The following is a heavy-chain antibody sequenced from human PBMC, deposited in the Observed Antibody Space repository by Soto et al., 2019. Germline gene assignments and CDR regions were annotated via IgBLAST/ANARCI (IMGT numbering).Heavy chain of an antibody. CDR2: IYYSGST. CDR3: ARRRAYCGGDCYSASFDY. D-gene: IGHD2-21*01. CDR1: GGSIGSSSYY. Sequence: SETLSLTCTVSGGSIGSSSYYWGWIRQPPGKGLEWIGSIYYSGSTYYNPSLKSRVTISVDTSKNQFSLKLSSVTAADTAVCYCARRRAYCGGDCYSASFDYWGQGTLVTVSS. J-gene: IGHJ4*02. V-gene: IGHV4-39*01.